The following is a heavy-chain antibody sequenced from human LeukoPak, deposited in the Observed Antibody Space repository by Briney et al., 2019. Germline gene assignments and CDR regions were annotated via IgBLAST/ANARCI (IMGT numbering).Heavy chain of an antibody. Sequence: GRSLSPSCAASGFTFISFGMHWVRRAPGRGLGGLALIGDDGSSIYEYDSVTGRFTISRDNYKNTLYLQTDSLRVDDTAVYDCVRDRDYSAGFPYYFIDVWGTGTTVTVSS. CDR2: IGDDGSSI. CDR1: GFTFISFG. CDR3: VRDRDYSAGFPYYFIDV. D-gene: IGHD4-11*01. J-gene: IGHJ6*03. V-gene: IGHV3-33*01.